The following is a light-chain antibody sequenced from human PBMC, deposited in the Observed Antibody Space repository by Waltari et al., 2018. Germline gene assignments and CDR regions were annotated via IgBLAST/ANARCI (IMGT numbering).Light chain of an antibody. CDR1: QSISID. J-gene: IGKJ5*01. CDR3: QQPHSVPPT. Sequence: DTQMSQSPSYLSASVGASVHMTCRASQSISIDLNWYKQKPGKAPNLLIYGASNLRSGVPSRFSGSGSGTDSTLTISTLQPEDFATYDCQQPHSVPPTLGQGTRLESK. V-gene: IGKV1-39*01. CDR2: GAS.